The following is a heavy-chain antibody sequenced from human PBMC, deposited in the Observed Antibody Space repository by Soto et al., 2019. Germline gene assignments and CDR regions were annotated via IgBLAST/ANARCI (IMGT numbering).Heavy chain of an antibody. CDR3: TREGLTGDLYYYYYMDV. CDR2: IRSKAYGGTT. D-gene: IGHD7-27*01. J-gene: IGHJ6*03. Sequence: GGSLRLSCTASGFTFGDYAMSWFRQAPGKGLEWVGFIRSKAYGGTTEYAASVKGRFTISRDDSKSIAYLQMNSLKTEDTAVYYCTREGLTGDLYYYYYMDVWGKGTTVTVSS. CDR1: GFTFGDYA. V-gene: IGHV3-49*03.